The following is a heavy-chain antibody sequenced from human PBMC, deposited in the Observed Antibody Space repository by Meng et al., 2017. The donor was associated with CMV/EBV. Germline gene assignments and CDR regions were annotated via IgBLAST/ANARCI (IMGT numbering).Heavy chain of an antibody. CDR3: AKDLRGGGWYPGDY. Sequence: GGSLRLSCAASGFIFRNYGMHWVRQAPGKGLEWVALIWYDGNNKDYADSMKGRFTISRDNSKNTLYLQMDSLSAEDTAVYYCAKDLRGGGWYPGDYWGQGTLVTVSS. V-gene: IGHV3-33*06. CDR1: GFIFRNYG. D-gene: IGHD6-19*01. CDR2: IWYDGNNK. J-gene: IGHJ4*02.